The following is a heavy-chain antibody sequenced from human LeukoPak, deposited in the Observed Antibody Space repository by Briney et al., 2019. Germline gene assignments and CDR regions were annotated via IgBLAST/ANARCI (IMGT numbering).Heavy chain of an antibody. D-gene: IGHD3-22*01. CDR2: INHNGNVN. CDR1: GFTFSSYW. CDR3: ARNQEIDYYDSSGFYWGVEY. Sequence: GGSLRLSCTASGFTFSSYWMNWARQAPGKGLEWVASINHNGNVNYYVDSVKGRFTISRDNAKNSLNLQMDSLRVEDTAVYYCARNQEIDYYDSSGFYWGVEYWGQGTLVTVSS. V-gene: IGHV3-7*01. J-gene: IGHJ4*02.